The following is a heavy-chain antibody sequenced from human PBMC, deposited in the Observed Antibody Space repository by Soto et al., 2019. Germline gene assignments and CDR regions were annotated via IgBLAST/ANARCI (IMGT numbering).Heavy chain of an antibody. Sequence: EVQLLESGGGLVQPGGSLRLSCAASGFTFSSYAMSWVRQAPGKGLEWVSAISGSGGSTYYADSVKGRFTISRDNSKNTLDMQMNSRRAEDTAVDYCAKPDNIDSWGQGTLVTVSS. J-gene: IGHJ4*02. CDR1: GFTFSSYA. D-gene: IGHD2-15*01. CDR3: AKPDNIDS. CDR2: ISGSGGST. V-gene: IGHV3-23*01.